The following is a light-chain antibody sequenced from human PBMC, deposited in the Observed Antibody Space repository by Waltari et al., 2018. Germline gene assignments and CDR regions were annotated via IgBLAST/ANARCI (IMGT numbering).Light chain of an antibody. CDR2: GAS. Sequence: EIVMTQSPAILSASPGERATLSCRASQSVSTNLAWYQQKPGQAPRLLIYGASTRATGIPDRFSGSGSGTEFTLTINSLQSEDFVVYSCQQYNDWPRTFGQGTKVEIK. CDR3: QQYNDWPRT. J-gene: IGKJ1*01. CDR1: QSVSTN. V-gene: IGKV3-15*01.